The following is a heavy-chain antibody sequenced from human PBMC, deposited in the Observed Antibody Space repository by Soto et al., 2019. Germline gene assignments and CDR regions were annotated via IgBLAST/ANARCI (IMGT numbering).Heavy chain of an antibody. CDR1: DDSINSDKYY. V-gene: IGHV4-39*01. CDR2: IYYRGNA. CDR3: ARLEGLATISYYFDF. Sequence: PSGTLSLTCSVSDDSINSDKYYWGWIRQPPGKGLEWIGSIYYRGNAHYNPSLQTRVTISLDKSKSQFSLKLNSVTAADSAVYFCARLEGLATISYYFDFWGPGALVTVSS. D-gene: IGHD3-9*01. J-gene: IGHJ4*02.